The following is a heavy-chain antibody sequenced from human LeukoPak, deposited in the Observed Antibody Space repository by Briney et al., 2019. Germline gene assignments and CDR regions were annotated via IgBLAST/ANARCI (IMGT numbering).Heavy chain of an antibody. Sequence: SETLSLTCTVSGGSISSYYWSWIRQPPGKGLEWIGYIYYSGSTNYNPSLKSRVTISVDTSKNQFSLKLSSVTAADTAVYYCARDVRGAFDYWGQRTLVTVSS. J-gene: IGHJ4*02. V-gene: IGHV4-59*01. CDR2: IYYSGST. CDR3: ARDVRGAFDY. CDR1: GGSISSYY.